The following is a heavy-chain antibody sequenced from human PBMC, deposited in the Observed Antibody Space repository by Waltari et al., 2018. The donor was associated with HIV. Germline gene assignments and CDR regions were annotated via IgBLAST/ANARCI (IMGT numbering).Heavy chain of an antibody. Sequence: EVQLVESGGVLNQPGGSRRLSRAASGFTVSSNYMRWVRHASGKGLEWVSVIYSGGSTYYADSVKGRFTISRDNSKNTLYLQMNSLRAEDTAVYYCARWNVPAATIDNWFDPWGQGTLVTVSS. J-gene: IGHJ5*02. V-gene: IGHV3-53*01. CDR2: IYSGGST. CDR3: ARWNVPAATIDNWFDP. D-gene: IGHD2-2*01. CDR1: GFTVSSNY.